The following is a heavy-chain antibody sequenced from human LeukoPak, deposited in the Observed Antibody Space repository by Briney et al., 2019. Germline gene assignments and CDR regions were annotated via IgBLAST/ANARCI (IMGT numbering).Heavy chain of an antibody. V-gene: IGHV3-33*01. D-gene: IGHD3-10*01. CDR2: IWYDGSSK. CDR3: AREYYYGSGSYYNGY. CDR1: RFSFSNYG. J-gene: IGHJ4*02. Sequence: GGSLRLSCAASRFSFSNYGMHWVRQAPGKGLEWVAVIWYDGSSKYYADSVKGRFTISRDNSKNTLYLQMNSLRAEDTAVYYCAREYYYGSGSYYNGYWGQGTLVTVSS.